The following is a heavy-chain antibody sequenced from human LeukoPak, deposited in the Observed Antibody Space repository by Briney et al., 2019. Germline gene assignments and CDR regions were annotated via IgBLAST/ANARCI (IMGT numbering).Heavy chain of an antibody. V-gene: IGHV4-31*03. CDR2: IYYSGST. Sequence: SETLSLTCTVSGGSITSGGYYWSWIRQHPGQGLEWLGYIYYSGSTYYNPSLKSRLTISLDTSKNHFSLKVSSVTAADTAVYYCARGPVRDYSNYWGQGTLVTVSS. J-gene: IGHJ4*02. CDR1: GGSITSGGYY. CDR3: ARGPVRDYSNY. D-gene: IGHD4-11*01.